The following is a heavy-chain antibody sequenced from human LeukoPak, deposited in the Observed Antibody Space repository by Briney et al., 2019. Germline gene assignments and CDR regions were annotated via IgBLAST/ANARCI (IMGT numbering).Heavy chain of an antibody. CDR1: GFTFSRYW. D-gene: IGHD2-8*01. CDR3: ARDNGQDYYYGMDV. V-gene: IGHV3-7*01. CDR2: IKKDGSEK. Sequence: PGGSLRLSCAATGFTFSRYWMSWVRQAPGKRLEWVANIKKDGSEKYYVDSVKGRFTISRDNAKNSLYLQMNSLRAEDTAVYYCARDNGQDYYYGMDVWGQGTTVTVSS. J-gene: IGHJ6*02.